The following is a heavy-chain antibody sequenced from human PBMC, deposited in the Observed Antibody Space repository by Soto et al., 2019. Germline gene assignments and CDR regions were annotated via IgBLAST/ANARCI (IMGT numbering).Heavy chain of an antibody. V-gene: IGHV3-11*01. D-gene: IGHD5-18*01. CDR1: GFTFSDYY. CDR2: ISSTGSSI. J-gene: IGHJ3*01. CDR3: ASNTGTTAGGVFDV. Sequence: QVQLVESGGGLVNPGGSLRLSCAASGFTFSDYYMGWIRQAPGKGLEWVSYISSTGSSIYYADSEKGRFPISRDNAKHSLYLQMNVLRGDDRAGCYCASNTGTTAGGVFDVWGQGTVVTVSS.